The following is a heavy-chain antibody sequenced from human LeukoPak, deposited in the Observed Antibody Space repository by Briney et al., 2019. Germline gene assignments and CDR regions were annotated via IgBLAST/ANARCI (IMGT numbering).Heavy chain of an antibody. J-gene: IGHJ4*02. CDR3: ASTGYSSGWYSPIDY. CDR1: GYTFTSYY. D-gene: IGHD6-19*01. Sequence: ASVKVSCKASGYTFTSYYMHWVRQAPGQGLEWMGIINPSGGSTSYAQKFQGRVTMTTDTSTSTAYMELRSLRSDDTAVYYCASTGYSSGWYSPIDYWGQGTLVTVSS. CDR2: INPSGGST. V-gene: IGHV1-46*01.